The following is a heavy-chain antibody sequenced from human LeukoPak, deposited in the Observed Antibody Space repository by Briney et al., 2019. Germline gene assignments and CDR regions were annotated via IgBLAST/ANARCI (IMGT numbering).Heavy chain of an antibody. J-gene: IGHJ6*02. CDR2: IYYSGST. D-gene: IGHD3-3*01. CDR3: ARGSSNYDLYYYYYYGMDV. Sequence: PSETLSLTCTVSGGSISSYYWSWIRQPPGEGLEWVGYIYYSGSTNYNPSLKSRVTISVDTSKNQFSLKLSSVTAADTAVYYCARGSSNYDLYYYYYYGMDVWGQGTTVTVSS. V-gene: IGHV4-59*13. CDR1: GGSISSYY.